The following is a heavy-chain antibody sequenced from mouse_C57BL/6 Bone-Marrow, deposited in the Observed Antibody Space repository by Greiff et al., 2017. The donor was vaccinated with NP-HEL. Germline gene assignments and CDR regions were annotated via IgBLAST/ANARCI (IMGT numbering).Heavy chain of an antibody. Sequence: VQLQQSGPELVKPGASVKISCKASGYAFSSSWMNWVKQRPGKGLEWIGRIYPGDGDTNYNGKFKGKATLTADKSSSTAYMQLSSLTSEDSAVYFCVRTTTVVYFDYWGQGTTLTVSS. J-gene: IGHJ2*01. CDR3: VRTTTVVYFDY. CDR1: GYAFSSSW. D-gene: IGHD1-1*01. CDR2: IYPGDGDT. V-gene: IGHV1-82*01.